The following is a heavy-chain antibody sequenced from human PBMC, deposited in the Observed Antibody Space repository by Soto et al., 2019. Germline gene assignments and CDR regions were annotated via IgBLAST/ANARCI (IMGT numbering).Heavy chain of an antibody. CDR3: ARHPPRRIAAAVGWYYFDY. CDR1: GGSISSISYY. J-gene: IGHJ4*02. D-gene: IGHD6-13*01. CDR2: IYYSGST. V-gene: IGHV4-39*01. Sequence: SETLSLTCTVSGGSISSISYYWGWIRQPPGKGLEWIGSIYYSGSTYYNPSLKSRVTISVDTSKNQFSLKLSSVTAADTAVYYCARHPPRRIAAAVGWYYFDYWGQGTLVTVSS.